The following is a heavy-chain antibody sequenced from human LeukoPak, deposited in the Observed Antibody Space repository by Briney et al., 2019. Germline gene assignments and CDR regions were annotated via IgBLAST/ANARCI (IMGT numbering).Heavy chain of an antibody. CDR1: GGTFSSYA. V-gene: IGHV1-69*13. CDR2: IIPIFGTA. Sequence: SVKVSCKASGGTFSSYAISWVRQAAGQGLEWMGGIIPIFGTANYAQKFQGRVTITADESTCTAYMELSSLRSEDTAVYYCARGAPTSYCGGDCYFYYSYLDVWGKGTTVAVSS. CDR3: ARGAPTSYCGGDCYFYYSYLDV. D-gene: IGHD2-21*01. J-gene: IGHJ6*03.